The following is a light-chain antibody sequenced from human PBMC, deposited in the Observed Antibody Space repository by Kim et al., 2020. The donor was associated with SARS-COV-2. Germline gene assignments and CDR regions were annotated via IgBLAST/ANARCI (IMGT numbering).Light chain of an antibody. Sequence: SPGERATLSCRASQSVTSTDLAWYQQRPGQAPRLLIYGASSRATGIPDRFSGSGSGTDFTLTISRLEPEDFAVYYCQQYGRSPRTFGQGTKVDIK. CDR1: QSVTSTD. J-gene: IGKJ1*01. CDR2: GAS. CDR3: QQYGRSPRT. V-gene: IGKV3-20*01.